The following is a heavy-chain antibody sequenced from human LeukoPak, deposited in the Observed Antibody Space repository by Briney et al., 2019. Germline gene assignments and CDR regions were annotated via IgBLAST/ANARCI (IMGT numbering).Heavy chain of an antibody. J-gene: IGHJ4*02. Sequence: ASVKVSCKASGYTFTSYDINWVRQATGQGLEWMGWMNPNSGNTGYAQKFQGRVTMTRNTSISTAYMELSSLRSEDAAVYYCARVSRRGYYFDYWGQGTLVTVSS. D-gene: IGHD2/OR15-2a*01. CDR3: ARVSRRGYYFDY. V-gene: IGHV1-8*01. CDR1: GYTFTSYD. CDR2: MNPNSGNT.